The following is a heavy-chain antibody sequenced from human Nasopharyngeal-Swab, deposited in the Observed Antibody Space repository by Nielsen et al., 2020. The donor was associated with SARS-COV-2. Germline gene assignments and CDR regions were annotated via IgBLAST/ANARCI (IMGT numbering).Heavy chain of an antibody. Sequence: GGSLRLSCAASGFTFSSYSMNGVRQAPGKGLEWVSSISSSSSYIYYADSVKGRFTISRDNAKNSLYLQMNSLRAEDTAVYYCAREIRDSYYFDYWGQGTLVTVSS. D-gene: IGHD3/OR15-3a*01. J-gene: IGHJ4*02. CDR1: GFTFSSYS. CDR2: ISSSSSYI. V-gene: IGHV3-21*01. CDR3: AREIRDSYYFDY.